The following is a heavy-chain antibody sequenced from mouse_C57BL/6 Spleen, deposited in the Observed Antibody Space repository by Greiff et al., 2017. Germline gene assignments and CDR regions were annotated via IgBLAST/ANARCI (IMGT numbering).Heavy chain of an antibody. Sequence: QVQLKESGAELARPGASVKMSCKASGYTFTSYTMHWVKQRPGQGLEWIGYINPSSGYTKYNQKFKDKATLTADKSSSTAYMQLSSLTSEDSAVYYCARLYDSIWYFDVWGTGTTVTVSS. CDR1: GYTFTSYT. V-gene: IGHV1-4*01. CDR3: ARLYDSIWYFDV. CDR2: INPSSGYT. J-gene: IGHJ1*03. D-gene: IGHD1-1*01.